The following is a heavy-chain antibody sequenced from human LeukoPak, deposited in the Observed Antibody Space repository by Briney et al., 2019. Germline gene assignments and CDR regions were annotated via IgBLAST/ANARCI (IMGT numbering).Heavy chain of an antibody. D-gene: IGHD5-24*01. J-gene: IGHJ5*02. Sequence: GASVKVSCKASGYTFTDYYIHWVRQAPGQGLEWMGWINPNSGGTNYAQKFQGRVTMTRDTSISTAYMELSRLRSDDTAVYYCARGRLQWRRGFEYNWFDPWGQGTLVTVSS. CDR2: INPNSGGT. CDR3: ARGRLQWRRGFEYNWFDP. CDR1: GYTFTDYY. V-gene: IGHV1-2*02.